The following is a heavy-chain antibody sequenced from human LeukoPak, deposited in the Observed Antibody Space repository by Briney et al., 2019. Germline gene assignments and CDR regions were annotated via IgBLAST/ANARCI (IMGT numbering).Heavy chain of an antibody. CDR3: AKGGGSSCYAPSDY. CDR1: GFTFSSYA. J-gene: IGHJ4*02. CDR2: ISGSGTDT. Sequence: GGSLRLSCGGSGFTFSSYAMSWVRQAPGKGLEWVSAISGSGTDTFYANSVKGRFTISRDNPKNTLYLQMNSLRAEDTAVYYCAKGGGSSCYAPSDYWGQGTLVTVSS. V-gene: IGHV3-23*01. D-gene: IGHD2-15*01.